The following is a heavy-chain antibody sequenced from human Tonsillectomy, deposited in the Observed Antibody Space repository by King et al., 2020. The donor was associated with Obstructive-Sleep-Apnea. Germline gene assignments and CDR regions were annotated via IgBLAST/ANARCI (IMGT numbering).Heavy chain of an antibody. V-gene: IGHV3-30-3*01. D-gene: IGHD6-19*01. CDR3: ARDGSSGWYFRVFDY. CDR1: GFTFSSYA. CDR2: ISYDGSNK. Sequence: VQLVESGGGVVQPGRSLRLSCAASGFTFSSYAMHWVRQAPGKGLEWVAVISYDGSNKYYADSVKGRFTISRDNSKNTLYLQMNSLRAEDTAVYYCARDGSSGWYFRVFDYWGQGTLVTVSS. J-gene: IGHJ4*02.